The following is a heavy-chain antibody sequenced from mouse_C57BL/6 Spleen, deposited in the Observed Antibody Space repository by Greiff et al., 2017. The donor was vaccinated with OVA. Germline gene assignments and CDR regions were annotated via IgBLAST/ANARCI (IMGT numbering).Heavy chain of an antibody. Sequence: VQLQQSGAELVKPEASVKISCKASGYAFSSYWMNWVKQRPGKGLEWIGQIYPGDGDTNYNGKFKGKATLTADKSSSTAYMQLSSLTSEDSAVYFCARSGTVTWFAYWGQGTLVTVSA. CDR2: IYPGDGDT. D-gene: IGHD3-1*01. V-gene: IGHV1-80*01. CDR3: ARSGTVTWFAY. J-gene: IGHJ3*01. CDR1: GYAFSSYW.